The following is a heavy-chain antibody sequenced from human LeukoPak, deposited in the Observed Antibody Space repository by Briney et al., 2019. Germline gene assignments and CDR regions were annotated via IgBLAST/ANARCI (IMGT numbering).Heavy chain of an antibody. CDR3: AKDSEMVRTGGDL. V-gene: IGHV3-30*02. J-gene: IGHJ4*02. Sequence: GGSLSLPCSASGFTHINYGIHCVRQAPGKGLEWVAFIQYDGSNKYYADSVKGRFTISRDNSRNTLYLQMNSLRPEDTAVYYCAKDSEMVRTGGDLWGQRPRLTVSS. D-gene: IGHD4/OR15-4a*01. CDR2: IQYDGSNK. CDR1: GFTHINYG.